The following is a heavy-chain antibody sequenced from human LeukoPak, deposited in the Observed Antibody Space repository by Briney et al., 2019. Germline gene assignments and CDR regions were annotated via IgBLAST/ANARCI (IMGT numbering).Heavy chain of an antibody. CDR3: ARGVLAYCGGDCSTYFDY. J-gene: IGHJ4*02. Sequence: SVKVSCKASGYTFTSYGISWVRQAPGQGLEWMGGIIPIFGTANYAQKFQGRVTITTDESTSTAYMELSSLRSEDTAVYYCARGVLAYCGGDCSTYFDYWGQGTLVTVSS. CDR1: GYTFTSYG. D-gene: IGHD2-21*01. CDR2: IIPIFGTA. V-gene: IGHV1-69*05.